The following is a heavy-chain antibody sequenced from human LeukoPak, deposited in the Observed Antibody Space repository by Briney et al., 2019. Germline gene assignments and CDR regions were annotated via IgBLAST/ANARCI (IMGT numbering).Heavy chain of an antibody. V-gene: IGHV1-18*01. CDR2: ISAYNGNT. D-gene: IGHD6-13*01. J-gene: IGHJ4*02. CDR3: ARVVAAAGDPYFDY. CDR1: GYTFTSYG. Sequence: ASVKVSCKASGYTFTSYGISWVRQAPGQGLEWMGWISAYNGNTNYAQKLRGRVTMTTDTSTSTAYMELRSLRSDDTAVYYCARVVAAAGDPYFDYWGQGTLVTVSS.